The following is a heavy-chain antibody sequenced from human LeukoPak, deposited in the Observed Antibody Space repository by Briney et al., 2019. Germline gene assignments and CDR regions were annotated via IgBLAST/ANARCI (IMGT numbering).Heavy chain of an antibody. CDR3: ARDPPLLRTSSRNYYYGMDV. V-gene: IGHV1-18*01. D-gene: IGHD4-17*01. J-gene: IGHJ6*02. CDR2: ISAYNGNT. CDR1: GYTFTSYG. Sequence: WASVKVSCKASGYTFTSYGISWVRQAPGQGLEWMGWISAYNGNTNYAQRLQGRVTMTTDTSTSTAYMGLRSLRSDDTAVYYCARDPPLLRTSSRNYYYGMDVWGQGTTVTVSS.